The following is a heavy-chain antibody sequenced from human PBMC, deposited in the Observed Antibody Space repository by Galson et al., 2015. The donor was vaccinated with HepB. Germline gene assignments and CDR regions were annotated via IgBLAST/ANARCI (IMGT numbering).Heavy chain of an antibody. J-gene: IGHJ3*02. Sequence: SLRLSCAASGFTFSSYSMNWVRQAPGKGLEWVSSISSSSSYIYYADSVKGRFTISRDNAKNSLYLQMNSLRAEDTAVYYCAREGYDFWSGPDAFDIWGRGTMVTVSS. CDR1: GFTFSSYS. V-gene: IGHV3-21*01. CDR2: ISSSSSYI. CDR3: AREGYDFWSGPDAFDI. D-gene: IGHD3-3*01.